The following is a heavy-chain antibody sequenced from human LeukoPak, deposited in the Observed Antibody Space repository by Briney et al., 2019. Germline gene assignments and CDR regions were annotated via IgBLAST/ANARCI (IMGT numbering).Heavy chain of an antibody. CDR3: AREGITIFGVGDFDY. V-gene: IGHV3-30*03. D-gene: IGHD3-3*01. CDR1: GFTFSSYG. CDR2: ISYDGSNK. J-gene: IGHJ4*02. Sequence: GGSLRLSCAASGFTFSSYGMHWVRQAPGKGLEWVAVISYDGSNKYYADSVKGRFTISRDNSKNTLYLQMNSLRAEDTAVYYCAREGITIFGVGDFDYWGQGTLVTVSS.